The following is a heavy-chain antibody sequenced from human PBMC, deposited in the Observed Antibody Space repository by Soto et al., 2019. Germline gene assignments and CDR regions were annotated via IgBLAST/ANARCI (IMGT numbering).Heavy chain of an antibody. CDR1: GGSVSNKTYY. CDR2: VYYSGTT. J-gene: IGHJ4*02. CDR3: ARTTAVPNTLRSRYFFDY. Sequence: SETLSLTCSVSGGSVSNKTYYWSWIRQPPGKRLEWIGYVYYSGTTNYNPSLKSRVTISVDPSKNQFSLRLSSVTTADTALYYCARTTAVPNTLRSRYFFDYWGQGTLVTVSS. D-gene: IGHD4-17*01. V-gene: IGHV4-61*01.